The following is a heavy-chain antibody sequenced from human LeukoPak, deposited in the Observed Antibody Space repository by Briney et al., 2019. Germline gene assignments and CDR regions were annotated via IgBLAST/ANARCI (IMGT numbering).Heavy chain of an antibody. CDR2: ISSSGSTI. J-gene: IGHJ5*02. V-gene: IGHV3-48*03. CDR3: AREESSEGQDGFDP. D-gene: IGHD5-24*01. CDR1: GFTFSSYE. Sequence: GGSLRLSCAASGFTFSSYEMNWVRQAPGKGLEWVSYISSSGSTIYYADSVKGRFTISRDNAKNSLYLQMNSLRAEDTAVYYCAREESSEGQDGFDPWGQGTLVTVSS.